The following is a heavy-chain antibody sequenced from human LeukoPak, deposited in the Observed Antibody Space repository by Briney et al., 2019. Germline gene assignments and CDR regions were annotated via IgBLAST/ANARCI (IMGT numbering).Heavy chain of an antibody. D-gene: IGHD7-27*01. Sequence: PGGSLRLSCVASGFPFSSYWMTWVRQAPGKGLEWVANIKQDGSKKSYVDSVKGRFTISRDNAKNSLYLQMNSLRAEDTAIYYCAIDPNWGIHYWGQGVLVTVSS. CDR1: GFPFSSYW. CDR3: AIDPNWGIHY. CDR2: IKQDGSKK. V-gene: IGHV3-7*01. J-gene: IGHJ4*02.